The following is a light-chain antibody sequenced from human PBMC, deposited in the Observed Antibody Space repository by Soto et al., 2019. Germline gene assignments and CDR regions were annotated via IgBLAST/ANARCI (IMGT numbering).Light chain of an antibody. J-gene: IGKJ1*01. CDR1: QSISSW. CDR2: DAS. Sequence: DIQMTQSPSTLSASVGDRVTITCRANQSISSWLAWYQQKPGKAPKLLIYDASSLESGVPSRFSGSGSGTEFTLTIRSLQPDDFATYYCQQYNSYSQTFGQGTKVEIK. CDR3: QQYNSYSQT. V-gene: IGKV1-5*01.